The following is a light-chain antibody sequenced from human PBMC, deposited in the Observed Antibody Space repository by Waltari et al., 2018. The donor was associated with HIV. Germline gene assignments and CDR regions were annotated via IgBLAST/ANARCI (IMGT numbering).Light chain of an antibody. Sequence: EIVLTQSPATLSLSPGERANLSCRASQSVSSYLAWYQQKPGQAPKLLIYGASNRATGIPARFSGSGSGTDFTLTISSLEPEDFAVYYCQQRRNWPPGATFGGGTKVEIK. CDR3: QQRRNWPPGAT. CDR2: GAS. J-gene: IGKJ4*01. CDR1: QSVSSY. V-gene: IGKV3-11*01.